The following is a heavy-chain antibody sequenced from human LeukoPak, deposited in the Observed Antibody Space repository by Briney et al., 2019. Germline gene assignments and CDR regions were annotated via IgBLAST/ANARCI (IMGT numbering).Heavy chain of an antibody. CDR1: GFTFSSYG. D-gene: IGHD3-3*01. CDR3: AKDTIFGELGY. J-gene: IGHJ4*02. CDR2: IRYDGGNK. V-gene: IGHV3-30*02. Sequence: GGSLRLSCAASGFTFSSYGMHWVRQASGKGLEWVAFIRYDGGNKYYADSVKGRFTISRDNSKNTLYLQMNSLRAEDTAVYYCAKDTIFGELGYWGQGTLVTVSS.